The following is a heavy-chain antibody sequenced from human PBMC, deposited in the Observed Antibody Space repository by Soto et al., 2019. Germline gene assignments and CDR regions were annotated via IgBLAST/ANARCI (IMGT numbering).Heavy chain of an antibody. CDR1: GGTFSSYT. J-gene: IGHJ6*02. V-gene: IGHV1-69*02. CDR2: IIPILGIA. CDR3: ARGRRSGYSRGGQRYYYYGMDV. D-gene: IGHD6-19*01. Sequence: QVQLVQSGAEVKKPGSSVKVSCKASGGTFSSYTISWVRQAPGQGLEWMGRIIPILGIANYAQKFQGRVTITADKCPSTAYMELGSLRSEDTAVYYCARGRRSGYSRGGQRYYYYGMDVWGQGTTVTVSS.